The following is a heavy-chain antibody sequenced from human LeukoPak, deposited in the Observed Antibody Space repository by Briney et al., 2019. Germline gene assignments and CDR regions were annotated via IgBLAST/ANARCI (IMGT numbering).Heavy chain of an antibody. Sequence: GGSLRLSCAASGFTFSSYSMNWVRQAPGKGLEWVSSISSSSSYIYYADSVKGRFTISRDNAKNSLYLQMNSLRAEDTAVYYCASYPRNYLRPQAPAFDIWGQGTMVTVSS. V-gene: IGHV3-21*01. CDR3: ASYPRNYLRPQAPAFDI. CDR1: GFTFSSYS. J-gene: IGHJ3*02. D-gene: IGHD1-7*01. CDR2: ISSSSSYI.